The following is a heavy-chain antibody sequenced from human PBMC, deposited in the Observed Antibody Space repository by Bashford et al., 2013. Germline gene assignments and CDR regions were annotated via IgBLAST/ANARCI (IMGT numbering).Heavy chain of an antibody. CDR1: GDSISTYY. J-gene: IGHJ5*02. D-gene: IGHD3-3*01. Sequence: SETLSLTCTVSGDSISTYYWTWIRQPPGKGLEWIGSIYYSGSTNYNPSLKSRVTISVDTSKNQFSLTLTSVTAADTAVYYCARGVDWWSAEVHRILNWFDPWGQGTLVTVSS. CDR2: IYYSGST. CDR3: ARGVDWWSAEVHRILNWFDP. V-gene: IGHV4-59*01.